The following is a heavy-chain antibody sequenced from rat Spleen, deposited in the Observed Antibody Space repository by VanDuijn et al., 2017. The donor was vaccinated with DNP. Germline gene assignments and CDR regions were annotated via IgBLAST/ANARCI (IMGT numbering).Heavy chain of an antibody. J-gene: IGHJ2*01. V-gene: IGHV5-7*01. CDR3: AGRPPPTRGPFDY. CDR2: ISSDGRDT. D-gene: IGHD1-4*01. Sequence: EVQLVESGGGLVQPGRSLKLSCEVSRITFSDHNMAWVRQAPKKSLEWVATISSDGRDTYYRDSVKGRFTISRDNAKSTLYLQMDSLRSEDTATYYCAGRPPPTRGPFDYWGQGVTVTVSS. CDR1: RITFSDHN.